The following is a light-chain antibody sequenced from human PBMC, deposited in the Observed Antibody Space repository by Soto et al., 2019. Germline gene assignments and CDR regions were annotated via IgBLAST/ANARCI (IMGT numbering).Light chain of an antibody. Sequence: QSVLTQPASVSGSPGQSITISCTGTSSDVGSYNLVSWYQQHPGKAPKLMIHEGSKRPSGVSNRFSGSKSGNTASLTISGLQAEDEADYYCCSYAGSSPFVVFGGGTKVTVL. V-gene: IGLV2-23*03. CDR3: CSYAGSSPFVV. CDR1: SSDVGSYNL. J-gene: IGLJ2*01. CDR2: EGS.